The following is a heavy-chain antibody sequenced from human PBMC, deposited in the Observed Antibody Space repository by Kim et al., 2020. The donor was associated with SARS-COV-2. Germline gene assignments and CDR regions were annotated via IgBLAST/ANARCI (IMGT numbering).Heavy chain of an antibody. CDR2: ISSSSSTI. CDR3: ARGSDGSGYPYDY. CDR1: GFAFRSYS. J-gene: IGHJ4*02. D-gene: IGHD3-22*01. Sequence: GGSLRLSCAASGFAFRSYSMNWVRQAPGKGLEWVSHISSSSSTIDYADSVKGRFTISRDNAKNSLYLQINSLRDKDTAVYYCARGSDGSGYPYDYWGQGTLVTVSS. V-gene: IGHV3-48*02.